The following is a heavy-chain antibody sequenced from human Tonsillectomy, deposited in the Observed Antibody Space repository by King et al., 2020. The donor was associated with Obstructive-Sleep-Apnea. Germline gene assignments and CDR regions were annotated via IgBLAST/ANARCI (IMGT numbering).Heavy chain of an antibody. CDR3: ARDSSGYSP. CDR2: ITSRSSTI. Sequence: QLVESGGGLVQPGGSLRLSCAASGFTFSSYSMNWVRQAPGKGLEWVSYITSRSSTIYYADSVKGRFTISRDNAKNSLYLQMNSLRVEDTAVYYCARDSSGYSPWGQGTLVTVSS. D-gene: IGHD3-22*01. J-gene: IGHJ5*02. CDR1: GFTFSSYS. V-gene: IGHV3-48*04.